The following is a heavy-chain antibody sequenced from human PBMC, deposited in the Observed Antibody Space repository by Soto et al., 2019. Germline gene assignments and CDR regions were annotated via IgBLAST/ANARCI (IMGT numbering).Heavy chain of an antibody. CDR3: AKDKYYDFWSGYYFDY. CDR2: ISGSGGST. J-gene: IGHJ4*02. D-gene: IGHD3-3*01. V-gene: IGHV3-23*01. CDR1: GFTFSSYA. Sequence: VQLLESGGGLVQPGGSLRLSCAASGFTFSSYAMSWVRQAPGKGLEWVSAISGSGGSTYYADSVKGRFTISRDNSKNTLYLQMNSLRAEDTAVYYCAKDKYYDFWSGYYFDYWGQGTLVTVSS.